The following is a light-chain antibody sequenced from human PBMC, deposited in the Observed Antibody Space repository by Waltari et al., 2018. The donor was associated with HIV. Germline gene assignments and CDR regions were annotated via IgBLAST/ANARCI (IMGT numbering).Light chain of an antibody. CDR2: GAS. V-gene: IGKV3D-15*01. Sequence: VLTPPSPTLSVSARRRATLSSSARSISSNYLAWYQQKPGQAPRLLISGASTRVFGVPARFTGTGSGTDFTLTISSLQSEDSAVYYCQQYSDWPPYTFGRGTKVEIE. CDR3: QQYSDWPPYT. J-gene: IGKJ4*01. CDR1: SISSNY.